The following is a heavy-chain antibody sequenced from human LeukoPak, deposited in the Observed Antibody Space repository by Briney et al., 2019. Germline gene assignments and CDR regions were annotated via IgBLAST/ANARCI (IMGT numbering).Heavy chain of an antibody. D-gene: IGHD6-6*01. CDR3: ARDGSARSLGN. Sequence: GGSLRLSCAASGFTLSDYYMSWMRQGPGKGLEWVSYISSRGSTIYYADSVKGRFTISRDNSKNTVYLQMNSLRAEDTAVYYCARDGSARSLGNWGQGTLVSVSS. CDR1: GFTLSDYY. V-gene: IGHV3-11*01. CDR2: ISSRGSTI. J-gene: IGHJ4*02.